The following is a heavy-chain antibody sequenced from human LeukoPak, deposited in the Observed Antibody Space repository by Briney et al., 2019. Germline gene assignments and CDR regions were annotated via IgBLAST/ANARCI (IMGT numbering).Heavy chain of an antibody. J-gene: IGHJ3*02. Sequence: SETLSLTCTVYGGSISSSSYYWGWIRQPPGKGLEWIGYIYYSGSTYYNPSLKSRVTISVDTSKNQFSLKLSSVTAADTAVYYCARGGNAFDIWGQGTMVTVSS. V-gene: IGHV4-31*03. CDR2: IYYSGST. CDR1: GGSISSSSYY. D-gene: IGHD1-26*01. CDR3: ARGGNAFDI.